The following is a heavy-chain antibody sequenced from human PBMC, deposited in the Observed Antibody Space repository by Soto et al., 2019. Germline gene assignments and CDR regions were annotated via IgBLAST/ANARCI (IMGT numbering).Heavy chain of an antibody. V-gene: IGHV3-74*01. Sequence: EVQLVESEGGLVQRGGSLRLSCAASGFTFDYYWMHWVRQAPGQGLVWVAHIQNDGSRTTYADSVKGRFTISRDNAKNTMDLQMNSLGAEDTAVYYCARGNLGGFDLWGQGTTVTVSS. J-gene: IGHJ3*01. CDR2: IQNDGSRT. D-gene: IGHD4-4*01. CDR3: ARGNLGGFDL. CDR1: GFTFDYYW.